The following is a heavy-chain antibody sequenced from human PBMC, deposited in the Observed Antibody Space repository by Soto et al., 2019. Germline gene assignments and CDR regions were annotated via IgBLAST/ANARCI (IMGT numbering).Heavy chain of an antibody. J-gene: IGHJ3*02. CDR3: AKEVLYYYDSSGVDAFDI. CDR2: TSYGGSDE. V-gene: IGHV3-30*18. Sequence: QVQLVESGGGVVQPGRSLRLSCAASGFTFGTDGMQCVRQAPGKGLEWVAVTSYGGSDEYYADSVKGRYTIYRDNSKNMVYLQMNSLRTEDTAVYYCAKEVLYYYDSSGVDAFDIWGQGTMVTVS. CDR1: GFTFGTDG. D-gene: IGHD3-22*01.